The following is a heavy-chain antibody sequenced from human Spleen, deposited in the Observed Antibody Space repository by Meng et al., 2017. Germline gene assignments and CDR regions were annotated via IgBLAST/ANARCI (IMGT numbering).Heavy chain of an antibody. CDR1: GGSITSGGYY. CDR3: ARDDSSGYSSDN. D-gene: IGHD3-22*01. V-gene: IGHV4-31*03. Sequence: QVQLQESGPGLVKPSQTLSLTCTVSGGSITSGGYYWSWIRQHPGKGLEWIGYIYYSGSTFYNPSLKTRVSISVDTSKKQFSLQLNSVTAADTAVYYCARDDSSGYSSDNWGQGTLVTVSS. J-gene: IGHJ4*02. CDR2: IYYSGST.